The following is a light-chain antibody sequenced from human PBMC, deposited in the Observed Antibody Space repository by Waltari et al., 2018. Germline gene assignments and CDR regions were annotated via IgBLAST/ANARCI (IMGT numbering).Light chain of an antibody. CDR2: AAS. J-gene: IGKJ2*01. Sequence: DIQMTQSPSSLSASVGDRVTITCRASQSISKNLNWYQQKPGKAPKLLIYAASSLQSGVSSGCSGSGSGTHFTLTISSLRPEDFATYYCQQSYTTPYTFGQGTKLEIK. CDR3: QQSYTTPYT. V-gene: IGKV1-39*01. CDR1: QSISKN.